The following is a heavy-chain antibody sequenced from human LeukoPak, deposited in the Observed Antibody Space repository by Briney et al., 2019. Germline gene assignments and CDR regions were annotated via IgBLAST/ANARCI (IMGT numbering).Heavy chain of an antibody. V-gene: IGHV5-51*01. CDR2: IYPGDSDT. CDR3: ARVWELLGAFDI. D-gene: IGHD1-26*01. J-gene: IGHJ3*02. CDR1: GYSFTSYW. Sequence: GESLKIFWKGSGYSFTSYWNGRVRQIPGKGLEGMGIIYPGDSDTRYSPSFQGQVTISADKSISTAYLQWSSLKASDTAMYYCARVWELLGAFDIWGQGTMVTVSS.